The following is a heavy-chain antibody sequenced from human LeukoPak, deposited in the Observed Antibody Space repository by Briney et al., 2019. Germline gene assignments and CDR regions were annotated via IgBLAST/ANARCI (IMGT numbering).Heavy chain of an antibody. J-gene: IGHJ4*02. CDR2: IYYSGST. CDR1: GGSISSSSYY. D-gene: IGHD6-19*01. CDR3: ARQYSSGWPYFDY. V-gene: IGHV4-39*01. Sequence: SETLSLTCSVSGGSISSSSYYWGWIRQPPGKGLEWIGSIYYSGSTYYNPSLRGRVTMSVDTSKNQFSLKLSSVTAADTAVYYCARQYSSGWPYFDYWGQGTLVTVSS.